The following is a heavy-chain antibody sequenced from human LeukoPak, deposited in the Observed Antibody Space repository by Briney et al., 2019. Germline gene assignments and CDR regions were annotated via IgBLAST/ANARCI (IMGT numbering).Heavy chain of an antibody. CDR3: ARDYYDSSGYYRY. Sequence: GGSLRLSCAASGFTFSSYWMSWVRQAPGKGLEWVANIKQDGSEKYYVDSVKGRFTISRDNAKNSLYLQMNSPRAEDTAVYYCARDYYDSSGYYRYWGQGTLVTVSS. V-gene: IGHV3-7*01. J-gene: IGHJ4*02. D-gene: IGHD3-22*01. CDR2: IKQDGSEK. CDR1: GFTFSSYW.